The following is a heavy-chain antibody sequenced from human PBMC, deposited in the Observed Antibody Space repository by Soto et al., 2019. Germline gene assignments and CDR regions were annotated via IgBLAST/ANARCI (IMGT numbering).Heavy chain of an antibody. CDR1: GFIFTNYA. CDR3: ARDPGYYYDSSGWIV. CDR2: SYRGGST. D-gene: IGHD3-22*01. Sequence: AGSLRPSSVGSGFIFTNYAVSGVRQAPGPGLEWVSVSYRGGSTYYADSVKGRFTIPRDISKTTLYLQMTSLRAEDTAVYYCARDPGYYYDSSGWIVWGQGTMVTVSS. V-gene: IGHV3-66*01. J-gene: IGHJ3*01.